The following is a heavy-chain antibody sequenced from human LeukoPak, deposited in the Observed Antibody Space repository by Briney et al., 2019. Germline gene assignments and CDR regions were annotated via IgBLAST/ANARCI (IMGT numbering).Heavy chain of an antibody. J-gene: IGHJ4*02. V-gene: IGHV3-30*04. CDR1: GFTFSSYA. Sequence: GGSLRLSCAASGFTFSSYAMHWVRQAPGKGLEWVAVISYDGSNKYYADSVKGRFTISRDNSKNTLYLQMNSLRAEDTAVYYCVRRGPATGGNFDYWGQGTLVTVSS. D-gene: IGHD3-16*01. CDR3: VRRGPATGGNFDY. CDR2: ISYDGSNK.